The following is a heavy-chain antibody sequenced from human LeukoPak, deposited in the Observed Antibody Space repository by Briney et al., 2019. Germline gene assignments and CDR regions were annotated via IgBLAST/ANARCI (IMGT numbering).Heavy chain of an antibody. Sequence: SETLFLTCTVSGYSISSGYFWGWIRQPPGKGLEWIGSIYHSGSTYYNPSLNSRVTISVDTSKNHFSLKLNSVTAADTAVYYCARVGYSGRYYWFDPWGQGTLVTVSS. CDR1: GYSISSGYF. V-gene: IGHV4-38-2*02. CDR2: IYHSGST. CDR3: ARVGYSGRYYWFDP. D-gene: IGHD1-26*01. J-gene: IGHJ5*02.